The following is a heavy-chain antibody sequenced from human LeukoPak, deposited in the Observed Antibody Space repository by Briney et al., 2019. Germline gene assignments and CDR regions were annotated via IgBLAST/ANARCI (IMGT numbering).Heavy chain of an antibody. CDR2: MKQDGSEK. Sequence: GGSLRLFCAASGFTFSSYWMSWVRQAPGKGLEWVANMKQDGSEKYYVDSVKGRFTISRDNAKNSLYLQMNSLRAEDTAVYYCARDQAAYSSGWYLRLNWFDPWGQGTLVTVSS. V-gene: IGHV3-7*01. D-gene: IGHD6-19*01. CDR1: GFTFSSYW. J-gene: IGHJ5*02. CDR3: ARDQAAYSSGWYLRLNWFDP.